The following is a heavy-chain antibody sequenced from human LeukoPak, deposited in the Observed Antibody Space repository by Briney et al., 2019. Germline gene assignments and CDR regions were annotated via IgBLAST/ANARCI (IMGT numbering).Heavy chain of an antibody. CDR3: ARDSIVGATPFDY. J-gene: IGHJ4*02. D-gene: IGHD1-26*01. CDR1: GFTFSSYA. CDR2: ISGSGGST. V-gene: IGHV3-23*01. Sequence: GGSLRLSCAASGFTFSSYAMSWVRQAPGKGLEWVSAISGSGGSTYYADSVKGRFTISRDNAKNSLYLQMNSLRAEDTAVYYCARDSIVGATPFDYWGQGTLVTVSS.